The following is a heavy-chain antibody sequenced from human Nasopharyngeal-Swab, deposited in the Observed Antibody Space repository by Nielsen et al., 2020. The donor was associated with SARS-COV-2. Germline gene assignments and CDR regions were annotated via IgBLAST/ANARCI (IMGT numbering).Heavy chain of an antibody. V-gene: IGHV5-51*01. J-gene: IGHJ4*02. Sequence: VRQAPGKGLEWMGIIYPGDSYTSYSPSFQGHVTISTDKSITTAYLQWSSLKASDTAVYYCARIVETAQEYDYWGQGTLVTVSS. CDR2: IYPGDSYT. CDR3: ARIVETAQEYDY. D-gene: IGHD5-18*01.